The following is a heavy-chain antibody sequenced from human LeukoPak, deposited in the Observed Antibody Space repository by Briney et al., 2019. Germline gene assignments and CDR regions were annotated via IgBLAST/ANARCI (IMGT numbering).Heavy chain of an antibody. CDR1: GGSISSGSYY. V-gene: IGHV4-61*02. Sequence: SQTLSLTCTVSGGSISSGSYYWSWIRQPAGKGLEWIGRIYTSGTTDYNPSLRTRVTISVDASRNQFSLNLSSVTAADTAVYYCARWSGSVTARNYYYYMDVWGEGTTVTVSS. CDR2: IYTSGTT. D-gene: IGHD6-6*01. CDR3: ARWSGSVTARNYYYYMDV. J-gene: IGHJ6*03.